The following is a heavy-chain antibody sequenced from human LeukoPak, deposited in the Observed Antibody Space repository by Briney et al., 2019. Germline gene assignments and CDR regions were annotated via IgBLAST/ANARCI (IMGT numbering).Heavy chain of an antibody. V-gene: IGHV3-23*01. CDR3: ARDDYGETFDY. D-gene: IGHD4-17*01. CDR1: GFTFSSYA. Sequence: QPGGSLRLSCAASGFTFSSYAMSWVRQAPGKGLEWVSAISGHGGSTYYADSVKGRFTISRDNSKNTLHLQMNSLRAEDTAVYYCARDDYGETFDYWGQGTLVTVSS. CDR2: ISGHGGST. J-gene: IGHJ4*02.